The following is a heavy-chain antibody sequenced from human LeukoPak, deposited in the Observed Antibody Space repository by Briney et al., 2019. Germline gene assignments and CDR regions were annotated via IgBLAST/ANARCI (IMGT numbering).Heavy chain of an antibody. CDR2: INTYNDNT. J-gene: IGHJ6*02. V-gene: IGHV1-18*01. D-gene: IGHD3-16*01. CDR3: ARGLMITFGKGIVKEEYYYSGMDV. Sequence: ASVKVSCKASGYTFNNYGISWVRQAPGQGLEWMGWINTYNDNTNYAQKIQGRVTLTTDTSTSTAYMELRRLRSDDTAVYYCARGLMITFGKGIVKEEYYYSGMDVWGQGTTVTVSS. CDR1: GYTFNNYG.